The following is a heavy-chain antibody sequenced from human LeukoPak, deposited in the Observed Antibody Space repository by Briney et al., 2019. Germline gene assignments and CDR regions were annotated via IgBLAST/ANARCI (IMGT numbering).Heavy chain of an antibody. D-gene: IGHD3-10*01. CDR1: GGSISSGGYY. V-gene: IGHV4-30-2*01. J-gene: IGHJ3*02. CDR3: ARTRRGPLDI. Sequence: SSETLSLTCTVSGGSISSGGYYWSWIRQPPGKGLEWIGYIYHSGSTYYNPSLKSRVTISVDRSKNQFSLKLSSVTAADTAVYYCARTRRGPLDIWGQGTMVTVSS. CDR2: IYHSGST.